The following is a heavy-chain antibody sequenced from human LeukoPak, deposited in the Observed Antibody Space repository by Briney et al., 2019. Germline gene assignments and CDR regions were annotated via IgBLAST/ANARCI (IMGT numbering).Heavy chain of an antibody. CDR2: IRYDGSND. D-gene: IGHD3-10*01. CDR3: ANFYYGSGTDPSSVTY. CDR1: GFTFSSYG. J-gene: IGHJ4*02. Sequence: PGGSLRLSCAASGFTFSSYGMHWVRQAPGKGLEWVAFIRYDGSNDYYADSVKGRFTISRDNAKNTLYLQMNSLRSEDTAVYYCANFYYGSGTDPSSVTYWGQGTLVTVSS. V-gene: IGHV3-30*02.